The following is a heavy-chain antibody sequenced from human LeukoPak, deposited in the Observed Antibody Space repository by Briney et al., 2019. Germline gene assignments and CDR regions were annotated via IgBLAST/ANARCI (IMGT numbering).Heavy chain of an antibody. Sequence: GGSLRLSCAASGFTFSSYAMSWVRQAPGKGLEWVSAISGSGGSTYYADSVKGRFTISRDNSKNTLYLQMNSLRAEDTAVYYCAKDHTYYDYVWGSYPGGQGTLVTVSS. J-gene: IGHJ4*02. V-gene: IGHV3-23*01. CDR2: ISGSGGST. CDR1: GFTFSSYA. CDR3: AKDHTYYDYVWGSYP. D-gene: IGHD3-16*02.